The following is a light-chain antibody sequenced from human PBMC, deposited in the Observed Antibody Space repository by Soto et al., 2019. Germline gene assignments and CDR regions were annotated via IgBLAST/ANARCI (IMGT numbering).Light chain of an antibody. Sequence: DIQLTQSPSSVSASVGDSVTITCRASQGVSRWLAWYQQKPGRAPKLLIYGASSLQSGVPSRFSGSGPGTNFTLTISSLQHEDFASYYCKQANPFLFTFGLGTKV. J-gene: IGKJ3*01. CDR3: KQANPFLFT. CDR1: QGVSRW. CDR2: GAS. V-gene: IGKV1-12*02.